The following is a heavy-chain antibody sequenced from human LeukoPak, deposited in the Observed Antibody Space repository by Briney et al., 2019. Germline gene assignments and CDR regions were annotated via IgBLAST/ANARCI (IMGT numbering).Heavy chain of an antibody. J-gene: IGHJ4*02. CDR3: AREEYSSDWYGHDS. D-gene: IGHD6-13*01. CDR1: GGSISNTNYY. V-gene: IGHV4-39*07. CDR2: IYYTGTT. Sequence: ASETLSLTFTVSGGSISNTNYYWAWIRQPPGRGLEWIGSIYYTGTTFDNPSLKSRVTLSVDTSKNQFSLRLTSVTAADTAFYYCAREEYSSDWYGHDSWGQGTLVTVSS.